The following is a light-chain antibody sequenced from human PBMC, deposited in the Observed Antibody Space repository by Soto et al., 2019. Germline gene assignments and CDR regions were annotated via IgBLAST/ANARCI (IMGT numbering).Light chain of an antibody. V-gene: IGKV3D-20*02. CDR3: QQRNIWSPVT. CDR2: GAS. J-gene: IGKJ5*01. Sequence: DIVLTQSPGTLSLSPGERATLSCRAIQSVSSSYLAWYQQKPGQAPRLLIYGASSRVTGIPDRFSGSGSGTDFTLTINSLEPEDFAVYYCQQRNIWSPVTFGQGTRLEI. CDR1: QSVSSSY.